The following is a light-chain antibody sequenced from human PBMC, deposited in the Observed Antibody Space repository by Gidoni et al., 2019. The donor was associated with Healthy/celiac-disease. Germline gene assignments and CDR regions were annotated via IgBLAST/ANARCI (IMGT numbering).Light chain of an antibody. J-gene: IGLJ3*02. CDR2: DNN. CDR3: GTWDSSGRV. Sequence: QSVLTQPPSVSAAPGQKVTISCSGSSSNIGNNYVSWYQQLPGTAPKLLIYDNNKRPSGIPDRFSGSKSGTSATLGITVLQTGDEADYYCGTWDSSGRVFGGGTKLTVL. CDR1: SSNIGNNY. V-gene: IGLV1-51*01.